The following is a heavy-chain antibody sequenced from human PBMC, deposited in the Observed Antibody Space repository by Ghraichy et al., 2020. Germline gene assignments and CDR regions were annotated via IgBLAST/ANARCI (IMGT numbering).Heavy chain of an antibody. CDR1: GGSISSSSYY. CDR3: ARHVSYSSGWYFHLDAFDI. D-gene: IGHD6-19*01. CDR2: IYYSGST. J-gene: IGHJ3*02. Sequence: ETLSLTCTVSGGSISSSSYYWGWIHQPPGKGLEWIGSIYYSGSTYYNPSLKSRVTISVDTSKNQFSLKLSSVTAADTAVYYCARHVSYSSGWYFHLDAFDIWGQGTMVTVSS. V-gene: IGHV4-39*01.